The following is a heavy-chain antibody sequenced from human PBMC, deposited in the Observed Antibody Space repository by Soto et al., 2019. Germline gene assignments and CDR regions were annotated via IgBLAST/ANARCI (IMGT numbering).Heavy chain of an antibody. CDR1: GGSFSGCY. CDR2: INHSGST. CDR3: ARGMTGKLDY. J-gene: IGHJ4*02. D-gene: IGHD3-16*01. Sequence: SETLSLTCAVYGGSFSGCYWSWIRQPPGKGLEWIGEINHSGSTNYNPSLKSRVTISVDTSKNQFSLKLSSVTAADTAVYYCARGMTGKLDYWGQGTLVTVSS. V-gene: IGHV4-34*01.